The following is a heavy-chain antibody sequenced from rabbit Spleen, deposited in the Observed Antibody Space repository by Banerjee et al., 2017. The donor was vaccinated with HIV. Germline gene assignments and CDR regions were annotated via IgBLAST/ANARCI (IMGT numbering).Heavy chain of an antibody. CDR1: GFSFSSNYW. Sequence: EESGGDLVKPEGSLTLTCTAAGFSFSSNYWICWVRQAPGKGLEWIACIDAGSSGNTYYATWAKGRFTISKTSSTTVTLQMTSLTAADTATYFCARNYVNAFDPWGPGTLVTVS. CDR3: ARNYVNAFDP. D-gene: IGHD1-1*01. V-gene: IGHV1S45*01. J-gene: IGHJ2*01. CDR2: IDAGSSGNT.